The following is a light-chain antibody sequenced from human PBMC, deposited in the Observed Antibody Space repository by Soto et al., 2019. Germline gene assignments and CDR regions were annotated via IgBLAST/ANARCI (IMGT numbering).Light chain of an antibody. Sequence: ERMMTQSPATLSLSPGETATLSCRASQTISKNLAWYQQKPGQAPRLLIYDASTRATDIPDRFSGSGSGTDFTLTTSSLQPEDFATYYCQQLERYPSTFGGGTKVDIK. CDR1: QTISKN. CDR3: QQLERYPST. J-gene: IGKJ4*01. V-gene: IGKV3-15*01. CDR2: DAS.